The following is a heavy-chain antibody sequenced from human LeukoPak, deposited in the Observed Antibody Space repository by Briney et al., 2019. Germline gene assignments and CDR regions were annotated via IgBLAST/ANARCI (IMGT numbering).Heavy chain of an antibody. CDR3: ARVAYSSNWYIDY. Sequence: PGGSLRLSCAASGFSFSSYWMHWARQAPGKGLVWVSRLNTDGSSTNYADSVKGRFTISRDNAKNTLYLQMNSLRAEDTAIYYCARVAYSSNWYIDYWGQGTLVAVSS. J-gene: IGHJ4*02. V-gene: IGHV3-74*01. CDR1: GFSFSSYW. D-gene: IGHD6-13*01. CDR2: LNTDGSST.